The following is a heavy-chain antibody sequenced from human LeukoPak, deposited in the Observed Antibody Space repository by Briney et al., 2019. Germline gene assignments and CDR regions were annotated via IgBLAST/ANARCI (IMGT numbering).Heavy chain of an antibody. Sequence: GGSLRLSCAASGFTFSSYSMNWVRQAPGKGLEWVSSISSSSSYIYYADSVKGRFTISRDNAKNSLYLQMNSLRAEDTAVYYCARDKNIVVVPAGAFDYWGQGTLVTVSS. CDR1: GFTFSSYS. J-gene: IGHJ4*02. D-gene: IGHD2-2*01. V-gene: IGHV3-21*01. CDR2: ISSSSSYI. CDR3: ARDKNIVVVPAGAFDY.